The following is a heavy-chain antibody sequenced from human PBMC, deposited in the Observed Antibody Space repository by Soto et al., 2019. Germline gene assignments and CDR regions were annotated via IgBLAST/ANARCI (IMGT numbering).Heavy chain of an antibody. CDR2: ISSDGGST. Sequence: EVQLVESGGGLVQPGGSLRLSCAASGFTFSSYWMHWVRQAPGKGLVWVSRISSDGGSTSYADFVKGRFTTSRDNAKNTRYLQVNSLRAEDTAVYYCARPETGNYGTFDYWGQGTLVTVSS. D-gene: IGHD1-7*01. CDR3: ARPETGNYGTFDY. J-gene: IGHJ4*02. CDR1: GFTFSSYW. V-gene: IGHV3-74*01.